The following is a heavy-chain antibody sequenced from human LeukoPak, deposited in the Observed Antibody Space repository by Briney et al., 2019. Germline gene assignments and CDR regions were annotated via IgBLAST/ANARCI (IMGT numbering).Heavy chain of an antibody. CDR2: ISYDGSNK. Sequence: GGSLRLSCAASGFTFSSYVMHWVRQAPGKGLEWVAVISYDGSNKYYADSVKGRFTISRDNSKNTLYLQMNSLRAEDTAVYYCAREYSNYGWFDPWGQGTLVTVSS. CDR3: AREYSNYGWFDP. J-gene: IGHJ5*02. CDR1: GFTFSSYV. D-gene: IGHD4-11*01. V-gene: IGHV3-30*04.